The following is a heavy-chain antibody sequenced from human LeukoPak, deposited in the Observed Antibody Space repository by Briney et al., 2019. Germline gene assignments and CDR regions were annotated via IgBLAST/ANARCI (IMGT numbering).Heavy chain of an antibody. V-gene: IGHV3-21*01. J-gene: IGHJ4*02. D-gene: IGHD3-3*01. Sequence: GGSLRLSCAAPGFTFSSYSMNWVRQAPGKGLEWASSISSSSSYIYYADSVKGRFTISRDNAKNSLYLQMNSLRAEDTAVYYCARLTEHYDFWSGYYLAGYFDYWGQGTLVTVSS. CDR2: ISSSSSYI. CDR3: ARLTEHYDFWSGYYLAGYFDY. CDR1: GFTFSSYS.